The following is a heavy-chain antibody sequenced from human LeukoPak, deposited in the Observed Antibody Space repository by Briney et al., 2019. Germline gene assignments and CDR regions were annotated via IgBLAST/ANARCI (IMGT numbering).Heavy chain of an antibody. V-gene: IGHV4-39*01. D-gene: IGHD3-10*01. CDR1: GGSISSNSYY. CDR2: IYYSGST. Sequence: SETLSLTCTVSGGSISSNSYYWGWVRQPPGKGLEWIGCIYYSGSTYYNPSLKSRLDIFVVTSKNQFSLKLSAVTAADRAVDFCTSSEIPLPQALGRGPPFDIWGQGTMVTVSS. CDR3: TSSEIPLPQALGRGPPFDI. J-gene: IGHJ3*02.